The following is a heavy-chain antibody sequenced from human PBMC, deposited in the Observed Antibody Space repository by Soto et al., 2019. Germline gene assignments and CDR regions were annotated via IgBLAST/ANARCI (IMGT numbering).Heavy chain of an antibody. CDR2: IYYSGST. Sequence: SETLSLTCTVSGGSISSYYWSWIRQPPGKGLEWIGNIYYSGSTNYNPSLKSRVTISVDTSKNQFSLKLSSVTAADTAVYYCARHGLRGDAFDIWGQGTMVTVSS. V-gene: IGHV4-59*08. CDR3: ARHGLRGDAFDI. J-gene: IGHJ3*02. CDR1: GGSISSYY.